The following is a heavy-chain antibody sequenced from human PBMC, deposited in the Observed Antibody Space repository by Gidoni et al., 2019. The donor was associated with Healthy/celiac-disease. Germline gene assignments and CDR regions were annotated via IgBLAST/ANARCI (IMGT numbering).Heavy chain of an antibody. V-gene: IGHV3-48*02. CDR3: AMSVGRAGGDAFDI. CDR2: ISSSSSTI. CDR1: GFTFSSYS. J-gene: IGHJ3*02. D-gene: IGHD3-10*01. Sequence: EVQLVESGGGLVQPGGSLRLSFAASGFTFSSYSMNWVRQAPGKGLEWVSYISSSSSTIYYADSVKGRFTISRDNAKNSLYLQMNSLRDEDTAVYYWAMSVGRAGGDAFDIWGQGTMVTVSS.